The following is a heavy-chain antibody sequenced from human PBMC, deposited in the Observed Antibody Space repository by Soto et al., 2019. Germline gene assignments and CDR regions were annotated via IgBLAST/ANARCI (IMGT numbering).Heavy chain of an antibody. V-gene: IGHV1-24*01. CDR3: ATTLKYRKGDYNLPYWYFDL. J-gene: IGHJ2*01. CDR2: FDPEDGET. CDR1: GYTLTELS. Sequence: QVQLVQSGAEVKKPGASVKVSCKVSGYTLTELSMHWVRQAPGKGLEWMGGFDPEDGETIYAQKFQGRVTMTEDTSTATAYMELSSLRSEDTAVYYCATTLKYRKGDYNLPYWYFDLWGRGTLVTVSS. D-gene: IGHD4-17*01.